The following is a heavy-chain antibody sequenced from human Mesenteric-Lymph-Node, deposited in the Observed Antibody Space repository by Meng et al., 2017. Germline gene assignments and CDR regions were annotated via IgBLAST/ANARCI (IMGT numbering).Heavy chain of an antibody. V-gene: IGHV4-59*08. J-gene: IGHJ4*02. CDR2: IYYSGST. D-gene: IGHD3-10*01. CDR3: ARQSGYFDY. Sequence: QGQLQESGPGLVKPSETLSLTCTVSGGSISSYYWSWIRQPPGKGLEWIGYIYYSGSTNYNPSLKSRVTISVDTSKNQFSLKLSSVTATDTAVYYCARQSGYFDYWGQGTLVTVSS. CDR1: GGSISSYY.